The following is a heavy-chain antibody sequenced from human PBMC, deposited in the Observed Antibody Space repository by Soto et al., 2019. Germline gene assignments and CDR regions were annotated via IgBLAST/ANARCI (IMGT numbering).Heavy chain of an antibody. CDR2: MNPNSGNT. CDR3: ASGWRYCSSTSCSSIDV. Sequence: ASVKVSCKASGYTFTSYDINWVRQATGQGLEWMGWMNPNSGNTGYAQKFQGRVTMTRNTSISTAYMELSSLRSEDTAVYYCASGWRYCSSTSCSSIDVWGQGTTVTVSS. V-gene: IGHV1-8*01. CDR1: GYTFTSYD. D-gene: IGHD2-2*01. J-gene: IGHJ6*02.